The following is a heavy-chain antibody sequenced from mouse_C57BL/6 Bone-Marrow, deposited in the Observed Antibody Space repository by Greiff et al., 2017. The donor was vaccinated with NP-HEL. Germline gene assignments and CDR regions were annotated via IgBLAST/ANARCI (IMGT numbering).Heavy chain of an antibody. V-gene: IGHV1-53*01. Sequence: FQLQQSGTELVKPGASVKLSCKASGYTFTSYWMHWVKQRPGQGLEWIGNINPSNGGTNYNEKFKSKATLTVDKSSSTAYMQLSSLTSEDSAVYYCASPSMVTTPFDVWGTGTTVTVSS. CDR1: GYTFTSYW. J-gene: IGHJ1*03. CDR2: INPSNGGT. D-gene: IGHD2-9*01. CDR3: ASPSMVTTPFDV.